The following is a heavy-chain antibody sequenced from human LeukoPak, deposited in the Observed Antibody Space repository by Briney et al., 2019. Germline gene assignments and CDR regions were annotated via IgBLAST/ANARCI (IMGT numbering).Heavy chain of an antibody. V-gene: IGHV4-59*01. CDR2: IYYSGST. CDR1: GGSISSYY. J-gene: IGHJ5*02. Sequence: PSETLSLTCTVSGGSISSYYWSWIRQPPGKGLEWIGYIYYSGSTNYNPSLKSRVTISVDTSKNQFSLKPSSVTAADTAVYYCARAGGSYYPIMYNWFDPWGQGTLVTVSS. CDR3: ARAGGSYYPIMYNWFDP. D-gene: IGHD3-10*01.